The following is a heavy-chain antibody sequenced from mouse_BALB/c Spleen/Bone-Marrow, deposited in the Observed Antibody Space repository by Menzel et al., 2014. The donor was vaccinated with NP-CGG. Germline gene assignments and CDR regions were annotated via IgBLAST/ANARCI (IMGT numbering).Heavy chain of an antibody. CDR2: INPDSSTI. Sequence: EVQLQQSGGGLVQPGGSLKLSCAASGFDFSRYWMSWVRQAPGKGLEWVGEINPDSSTINYTPSLKDKFIISRDNAKNTLYLQMSKVRSEDTALYYCARLNYYGNLFVWGAGTTVTVSS. CDR3: ARLNYYGNLFV. V-gene: IGHV4-1*02. CDR1: GFDFSRYW. D-gene: IGHD1-1*01. J-gene: IGHJ1*01.